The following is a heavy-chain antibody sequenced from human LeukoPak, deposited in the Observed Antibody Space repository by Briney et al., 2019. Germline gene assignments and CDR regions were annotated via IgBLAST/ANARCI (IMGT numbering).Heavy chain of an antibody. D-gene: IGHD4-11*01. Sequence: GGSLRLSCEVSGFTFSSYSLNWVRQAPGKGLEWLSYISTRNTIYYGDSVKGRFTISRDNAKNSLFLQMNSLRAEDTALYYCARGGPTYSSQGAFDIWGQGTMVTVSS. V-gene: IGHV3-48*01. CDR3: ARGGPTYSSQGAFDI. CDR1: GFTFSSYS. J-gene: IGHJ3*02. CDR2: ISTRNTI.